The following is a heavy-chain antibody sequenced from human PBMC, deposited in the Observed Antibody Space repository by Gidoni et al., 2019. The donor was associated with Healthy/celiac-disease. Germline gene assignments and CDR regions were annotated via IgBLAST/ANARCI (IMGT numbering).Heavy chain of an antibody. CDR3: ARFHAYYDASGFDP. Sequence: QVQLQESGPGLVKPSETLSLPCTVSGGSSSSYYWSWIRQPPGKGLEWSGYIYYSGSTNYNPSLKSRVTISVDTSKNQCSQKLSSVTAADTAVYYCARFHAYYDASGFDPWGQGTLVTGSS. J-gene: IGHJ5*02. CDR2: IYYSGST. V-gene: IGHV4-59*01. D-gene: IGHD3-3*01. CDR1: GGSSSSYY.